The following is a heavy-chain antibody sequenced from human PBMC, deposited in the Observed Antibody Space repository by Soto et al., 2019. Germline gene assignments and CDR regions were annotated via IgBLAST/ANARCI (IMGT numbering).Heavy chain of an antibody. V-gene: IGHV3-48*01. Sequence: GGSLRLSCAASGFTFSSYSMNWVRQAPGKGLEWVSYISSSSSTIYYADSVKGRFTISRDNAKNSLYLQMNSLRAEDTAVYYCARDMTNYDFWVFDYWGQGTLVTVSS. CDR1: GFTFSSYS. J-gene: IGHJ4*02. D-gene: IGHD3-3*01. CDR2: ISSSSSTI. CDR3: ARDMTNYDFWVFDY.